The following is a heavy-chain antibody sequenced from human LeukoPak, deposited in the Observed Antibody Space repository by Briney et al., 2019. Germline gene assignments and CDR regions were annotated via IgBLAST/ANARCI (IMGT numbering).Heavy chain of an antibody. J-gene: IGHJ5*02. Sequence: GGSLRLSCVVSGFTLSSYAMSWVRQAPGKGLEWVAATSSSDSGKYHADSVRGRFTISRDNSKNTLYLQMNSLRAEDTAVYYCAHPTEYSSSWYGNWFDPWGQGTLVTVSS. CDR2: TSSSDSGK. CDR1: GFTLSSYA. V-gene: IGHV3-23*01. CDR3: AHPTEYSSSWYGNWFDP. D-gene: IGHD6-13*01.